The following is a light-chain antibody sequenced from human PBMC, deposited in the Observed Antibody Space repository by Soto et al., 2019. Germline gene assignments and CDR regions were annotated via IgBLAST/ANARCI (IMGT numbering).Light chain of an antibody. CDR1: TGAVTSGHY. V-gene: IGLV7-46*01. CDR3: LLSYSGTKV. CDR2: DTN. Sequence: QAVVTQEPSLTVSPGGTVTLICGSSTGAVTSGHYPDWFQQKPGQAPRTLIYDTNNKHSWTPARFSGSLLGGKAALTLSGAQPEDEAEYYCLLSYSGTKVFGGGTQLTVL. J-gene: IGLJ3*02.